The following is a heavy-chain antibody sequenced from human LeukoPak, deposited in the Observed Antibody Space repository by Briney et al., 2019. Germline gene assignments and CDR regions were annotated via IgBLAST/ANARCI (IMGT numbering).Heavy chain of an antibody. Sequence: GESLKISCKGSGYSFTSYWIGWVRQMLGKGLEWMGIIYPGDSDTRYSPSFQGQVTISADKSISTAYLQWSSLKASDTAMYYCARRGVYCGGDCYTYNWFDPWGQGTLVTVSS. CDR3: ARRGVYCGGDCYTYNWFDP. CDR2: IYPGDSDT. D-gene: IGHD2-21*02. V-gene: IGHV5-51*01. J-gene: IGHJ5*02. CDR1: GYSFTSYW.